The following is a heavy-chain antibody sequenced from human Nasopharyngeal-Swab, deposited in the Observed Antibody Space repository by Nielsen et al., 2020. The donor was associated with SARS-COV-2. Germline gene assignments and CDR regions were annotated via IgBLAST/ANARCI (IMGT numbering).Heavy chain of an antibody. J-gene: IGHJ6*02. D-gene: IGHD2-15*01. CDR1: GFIFGNYA. Sequence: GESLKISCVASGFIFGNYAMAWVRQAPGKGLEWVSAIGGNGARTHYADSVRGRFIISRDNSKSTLDLQMNSLRAEDTAVYYCAREYCSGGSCYYYYGMDVWGQGTTVTVSS. CDR3: AREYCSGGSCYYYYGMDV. V-gene: IGHV3-23*01. CDR2: IGGNGART.